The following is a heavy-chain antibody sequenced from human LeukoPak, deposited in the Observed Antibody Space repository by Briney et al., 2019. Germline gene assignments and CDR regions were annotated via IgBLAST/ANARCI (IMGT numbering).Heavy chain of an antibody. J-gene: IGHJ4*02. CDR1: GFTFSSYG. D-gene: IGHD3-10*01. Sequence: PGGSLRLSCAASGFTFSSYGMHWVRQAPGKGLEWVAFIRYDGSNKYYADFVKGRFTISRDNSKNTLYLQMNSLRAEDTAVYYCAKDLSGWGYYFDYWGQGTLVTVSS. CDR3: AKDLSGWGYYFDY. V-gene: IGHV3-30*02. CDR2: IRYDGSNK.